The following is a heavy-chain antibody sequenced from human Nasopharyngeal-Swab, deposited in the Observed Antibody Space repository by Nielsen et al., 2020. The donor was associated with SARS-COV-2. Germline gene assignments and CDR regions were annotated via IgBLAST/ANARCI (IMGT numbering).Heavy chain of an antibody. V-gene: IGHV4-4*02. CDR3: ARCSGWDRRNDY. J-gene: IGHJ4*02. Sequence: WIRQPPGKGLEWIGEIYHSGSTNYNPSLKSRVTISVDKSKNQFSLKLRSVTAADTAVYYCARCSGWDRRNDYWGQGTLVTVSS. CDR2: IYHSGST. D-gene: IGHD6-19*01.